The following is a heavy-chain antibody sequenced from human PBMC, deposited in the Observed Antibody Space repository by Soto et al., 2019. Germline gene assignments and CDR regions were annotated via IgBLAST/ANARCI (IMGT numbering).Heavy chain of an antibody. Sequence: VGSLRLSCAASGFTFSSYGMHWVRQAPGKGLEWVAVIWYDGSNKYYADSVKGRFTISRDNSKNTLYLQMNSLRAEDTAVYYCARPTIAAAGPPDYWGQGTLVTVSS. D-gene: IGHD6-13*01. CDR3: ARPTIAAAGPPDY. CDR2: IWYDGSNK. CDR1: GFTFSSYG. V-gene: IGHV3-33*01. J-gene: IGHJ4*02.